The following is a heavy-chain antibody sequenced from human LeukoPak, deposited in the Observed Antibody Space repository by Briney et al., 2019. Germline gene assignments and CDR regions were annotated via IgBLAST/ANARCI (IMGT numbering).Heavy chain of an antibody. V-gene: IGHV3-30-3*01. CDR1: GFTFSSYA. CDR3: ARAGPVVPAARNYYYYGMDV. J-gene: IGHJ6*02. CDR2: ISYDGSNK. Sequence: GRSLRLSCAASGFTFSSYAMHWVRQAPGKGLGWVAVISYDGSNKYYADSVKGRFTISRDNSKNTLYLQMNSLRAEDTAVYYCARAGPVVPAARNYYYYGMDVWGQGTTVTVSS. D-gene: IGHD2-2*01.